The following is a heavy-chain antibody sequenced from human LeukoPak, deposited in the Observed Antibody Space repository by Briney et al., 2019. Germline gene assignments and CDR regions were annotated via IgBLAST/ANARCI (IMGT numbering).Heavy chain of an antibody. CDR2: ISHDGGSR. CDR1: GFIVSSYA. V-gene: IGHV3-30*18. J-gene: IGHJ4*02. Sequence: PGKSLRLSCAASGFIVSSYAMHWVRQAPGKGLEWVAVISHDGGSRYYADSVKGRFTISRDNSKMSLQMNSLRPEDTALYYCAEDKRRMGSLKDYGSKGFDNWGQGTPVTVSS. D-gene: IGHD3-10*01. CDR3: AEDKRRMGSLKDYGSKGFDN.